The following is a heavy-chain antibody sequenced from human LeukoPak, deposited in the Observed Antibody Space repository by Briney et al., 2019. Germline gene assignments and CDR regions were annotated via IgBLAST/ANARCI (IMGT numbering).Heavy chain of an antibody. CDR2: IFPSGGEI. D-gene: IGHD7-27*01. V-gene: IGHV3-23*01. J-gene: IGHJ4*02. Sequence: GGSLRLSCAASGFTFSTFAMIWVRQPPGKGLEWVSSIFPSGGEIHYADSVKGRFTISRDNSKNTLYLQMNSLRAEDTALYYCAKDINWASFESWGQGTLVTVSS. CDR1: GFTFSTFA. CDR3: AKDINWASFES.